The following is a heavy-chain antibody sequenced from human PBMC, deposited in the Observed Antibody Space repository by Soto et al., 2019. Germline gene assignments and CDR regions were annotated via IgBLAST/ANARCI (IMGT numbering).Heavy chain of an antibody. CDR3: AKEDSSSWHYYYGMDV. J-gene: IGHJ6*02. CDR1: GFTVSSNY. Sequence: SLRLSCAASGFTVSSNYMSWVRQAPGKGLEWVSVIYSGGSTYYADSVKGRFTISRDNSKNTLYLQMNSLRAEDTAVYYCAKEDSSSWHYYYGMDVWGQGTTVTVSS. V-gene: IGHV3-66*01. CDR2: IYSGGST. D-gene: IGHD6-13*01.